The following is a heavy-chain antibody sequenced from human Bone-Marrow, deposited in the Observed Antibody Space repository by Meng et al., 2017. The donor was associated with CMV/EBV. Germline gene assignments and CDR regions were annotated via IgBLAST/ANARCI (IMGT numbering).Heavy chain of an antibody. CDR2: ISSSSTYI. D-gene: IGHD3-16*01. Sequence: GESLKISCAASGFTFSSYSMNWVRQAPGKGLEWVSSISSSSTYIYYADSVKGRLTISRDNAKNSLFLQMNSLRGEDTAVYYCSKNGGWLIEHWGQGTMVTVSS. CDR3: SKNGGWLIEH. J-gene: IGHJ1*01. CDR1: GFTFSSYS. V-gene: IGHV3-21*01.